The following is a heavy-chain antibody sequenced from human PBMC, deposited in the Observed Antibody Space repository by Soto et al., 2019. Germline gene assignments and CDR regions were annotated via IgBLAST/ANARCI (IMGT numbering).Heavy chain of an antibody. CDR1: GGSISSSSYY. Sequence: PSETLSLTCTVSGGSISSSSYYWGWIRQPPGKGLEWIAYIYHTGTINYNPSLKSRVTISVDTSKNQFSLKLNSVTAADTAVYFCARSSSYRNWFDPWGQGALVTVSS. V-gene: IGHV4-61*05. D-gene: IGHD2-2*01. CDR2: IYHTGTI. CDR3: ARSSSYRNWFDP. J-gene: IGHJ5*02.